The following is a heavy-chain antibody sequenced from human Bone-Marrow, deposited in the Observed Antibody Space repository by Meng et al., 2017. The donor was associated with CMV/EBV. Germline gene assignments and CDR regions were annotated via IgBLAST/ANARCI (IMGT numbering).Heavy chain of an antibody. CDR1: GGSISSYY. CDR2: IYYSGST. Sequence: SETLSLTCTVSGGSISSYYWSWIRQPPGKGLEWTGYIYYSGSTNYNPSLKSRVTISVDTSKNQFSLKLSSVTAADTAVYYCARSRLWFGELLPLGYWGQGTLFTVSS. CDR3: ARSRLWFGELLPLGY. D-gene: IGHD3-10*01. V-gene: IGHV4-59*01. J-gene: IGHJ4*02.